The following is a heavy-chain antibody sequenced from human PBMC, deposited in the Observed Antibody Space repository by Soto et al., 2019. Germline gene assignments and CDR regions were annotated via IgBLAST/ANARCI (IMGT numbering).Heavy chain of an antibody. D-gene: IGHD2-8*01. CDR1: GGSISSYY. CDR3: ARGLGYCTNGVCYGSWFDP. J-gene: IGHJ5*02. CDR2: IYTSGST. V-gene: IGHV4-4*07. Sequence: SETLSLTCTVSGGSISSYYWSWIRQPAGKGLEWIGRIYTSGSTNYNPSLKSRVTMSVDTSENQFSLKLSSVTAADTAVYYCARGLGYCTNGVCYGSWFDPWGQGTLVTVSS.